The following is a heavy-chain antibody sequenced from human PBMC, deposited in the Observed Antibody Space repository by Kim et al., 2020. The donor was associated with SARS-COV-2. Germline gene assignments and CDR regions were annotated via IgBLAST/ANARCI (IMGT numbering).Heavy chain of an antibody. D-gene: IGHD3-10*01. V-gene: IGHV4-39*01. CDR3: ESGYVLLWFGDLSV. CDR2: IYYSGST. CDR1: GGSISSSSYY. Sequence: SETLSLTCTVSGGSISSSSYYWGWIRQPPGKGLEWIGSIYYSGSTYYNPSLKSRVTISVDTYKNQFSLKLSSVTAADTALYYCESGYVLLWFGDLSVWGQGTTVTXPS. J-gene: IGHJ6*02.